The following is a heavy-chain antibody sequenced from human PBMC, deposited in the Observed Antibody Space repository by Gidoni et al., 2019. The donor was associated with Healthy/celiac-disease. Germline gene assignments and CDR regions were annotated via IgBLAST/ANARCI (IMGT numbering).Heavy chain of an antibody. D-gene: IGHD1-7*01. CDR1: GGTFSSYA. J-gene: IGHJ5*02. CDR2: IIPIFGTA. Sequence: QVQLVQSGAEVKKPGSSVKVSFKASGGTFSSYAISWVRQAPGQGLEWMGGIIPIFGTANYAQKFQGRVTITADESTSTAYMELSSLRSEDTAVYYCARDLELELLGWFDPWGQGTLVTVSS. CDR3: ARDLELELLGWFDP. V-gene: IGHV1-69*01.